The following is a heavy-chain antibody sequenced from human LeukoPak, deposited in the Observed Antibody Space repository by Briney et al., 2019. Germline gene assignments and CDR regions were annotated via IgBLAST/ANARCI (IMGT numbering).Heavy chain of an antibody. Sequence: PGGSLRLSCAASGFTFTSYAMNWVRQAPGKGLEWVSTISGSGSSTYYVDSVKGRFTISRDNAKNTLYLQMNSLRGEDTAVYYCASTTMAIPGDYWGQGTLVTVSS. CDR3: ASTTMAIPGDY. CDR2: ISGSGSST. D-gene: IGHD5-18*01. V-gene: IGHV3-23*01. J-gene: IGHJ4*02. CDR1: GFTFTSYA.